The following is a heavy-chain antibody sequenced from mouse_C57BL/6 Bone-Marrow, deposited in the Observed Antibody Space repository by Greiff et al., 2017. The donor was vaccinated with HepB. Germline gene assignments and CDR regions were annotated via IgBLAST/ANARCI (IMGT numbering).Heavy chain of an antibody. CDR1: GYTFTDYN. V-gene: IGHV1-18*01. D-gene: IGHD2-5*01. Sequence: EVKLVESGPELVKPGASVKIPCKASGYTFTDYNMDWVKQSHGKSLEWIGDINPNNGGTIYNQKFKGKATLTVDKSSSTAYMELRSLTSEDTAVYYCARSDSNSAWFAYWGQGTLVTVSA. CDR3: ARSDSNSAWFAY. J-gene: IGHJ3*01. CDR2: INPNNGGT.